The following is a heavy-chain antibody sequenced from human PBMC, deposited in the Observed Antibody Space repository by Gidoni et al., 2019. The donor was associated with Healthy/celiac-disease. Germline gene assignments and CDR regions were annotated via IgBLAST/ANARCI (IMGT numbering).Heavy chain of an antibody. Sequence: QVQLQESDPGLVKPSQTLSLTRTVSGCSIRSRGYYWSWIRQHPGKGLEWIGYIYYSGSTYYNPSLKSRVTIPVDTSKNQFSLKLSSVTAADTAVYYCARSNSYGWGGLDYWGQGTLVTVSS. CDR3: ARSNSYGWGGLDY. CDR2: IYYSGST. D-gene: IGHD5-18*01. CDR1: GCSIRSRGYY. J-gene: IGHJ4*02. V-gene: IGHV4-31*03.